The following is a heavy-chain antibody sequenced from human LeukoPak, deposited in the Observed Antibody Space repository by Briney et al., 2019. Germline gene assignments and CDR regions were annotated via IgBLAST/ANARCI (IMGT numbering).Heavy chain of an antibody. CDR2: ISGSGGST. Sequence: QSGGSLRLSCAASGFTFSSYAMSWGRQAPGKGLEWVSAISGSGGSTYYADSVKGRFTISRDNSKNTMYLQMNSLRAEDTAVYYCASRSGHDSSGYREAFDIWGQGTMVTVSS. CDR3: ASRSGHDSSGYREAFDI. V-gene: IGHV3-23*01. D-gene: IGHD3-22*01. J-gene: IGHJ3*02. CDR1: GFTFSSYA.